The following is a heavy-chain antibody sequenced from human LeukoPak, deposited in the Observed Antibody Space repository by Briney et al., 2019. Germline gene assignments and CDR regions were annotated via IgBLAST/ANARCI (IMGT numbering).Heavy chain of an antibody. CDR1: GFTFSSYS. V-gene: IGHV3-48*01. Sequence: GGSLRLSCAASGFTFSSYSMNWVRQAPGKGLEWVSYISSSSSTIYYADSVKGRFTISRDTAKNSLYLQMNSLRAEDTAVYYCASSPAYYYYYMDVWGKGTTVTVSS. CDR2: ISSSSSTI. J-gene: IGHJ6*03. CDR3: ASSPAYYYYYMDV.